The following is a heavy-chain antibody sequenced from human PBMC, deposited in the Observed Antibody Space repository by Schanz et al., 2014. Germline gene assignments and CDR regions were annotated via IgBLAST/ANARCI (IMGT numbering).Heavy chain of an antibody. V-gene: IGHV4-59*01. CDR1: GGSISSYY. CDR3: ARVPGFGEPWTWYFDL. J-gene: IGHJ2*01. CDR2: IYYSGST. Sequence: QVQLQESGPGLVKPSETLSLTCTVSGGSISSYYWSWIRQSPGKGLEWIGYIYYSGSTDYNPSLKRRVTISIDTSRTQFSLKLSSVTTADTAVYYCARVPGFGEPWTWYFDLWGRGTLVTVSS. D-gene: IGHD3-10*01.